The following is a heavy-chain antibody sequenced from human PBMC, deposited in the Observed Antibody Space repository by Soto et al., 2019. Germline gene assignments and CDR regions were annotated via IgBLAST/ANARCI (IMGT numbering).Heavy chain of an antibody. J-gene: IGHJ4*02. CDR1: GVSISHSSYY. CDR3: ARHWSN. V-gene: IGHV4-39*01. CDR2: IYYSGIT. Sequence: SETLSLTCTVSGVSISHSSYYWGWIRRPPGKGREWIGTIYYSGITYYNPSLKSRVTISVDTSKNQFSPKLTSVTAADTAVYYCARHWSNWGQGTLVTVSS. D-gene: IGHD2-8*02.